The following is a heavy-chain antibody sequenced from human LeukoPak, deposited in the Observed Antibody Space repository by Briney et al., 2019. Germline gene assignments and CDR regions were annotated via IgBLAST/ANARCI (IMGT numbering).Heavy chain of an antibody. D-gene: IGHD3-22*01. Sequence: PSGTLSLTCAVYGGSFSGYYWSWIRQPPGKGLEWIGEINHSGSTNYNPSLKSRVTISVDTSKNQFSLKLSSVTAADTAVYYCARSRPRGYDSSGYYWGAYDYWGQGTLVTVSS. CDR3: ARSRPRGYDSSGYYWGAYDY. CDR2: INHSGST. J-gene: IGHJ4*02. CDR1: GGSFSGYY. V-gene: IGHV4-34*01.